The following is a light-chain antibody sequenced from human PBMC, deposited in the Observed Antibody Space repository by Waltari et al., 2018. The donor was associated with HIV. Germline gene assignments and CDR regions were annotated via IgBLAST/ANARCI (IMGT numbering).Light chain of an antibody. V-gene: IGLV1-44*01. CDR3: AAWDDSLNGHLV. J-gene: IGLJ2*01. CDR1: SSNIGTNP. CDR2: PTT. Sequence: QSVLTQPPSASGTPGQRVTISCSGGSSNIGTNPVFWYQHLPGTAPKVPIYPTTQRPSGGPGRFSGSKSGTSAYLAISGLQSEDEADYYCAAWDDSLNGHLVFGGGTKLTVL.